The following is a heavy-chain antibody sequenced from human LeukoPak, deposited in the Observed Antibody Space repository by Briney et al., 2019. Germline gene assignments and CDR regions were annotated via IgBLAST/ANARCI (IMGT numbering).Heavy chain of an antibody. D-gene: IGHD4-11*01. V-gene: IGHV3-9*01. CDR1: GFTFDDYA. CDR3: AKDDYNGSVDY. CDR2: INRNSASI. J-gene: IGHJ4*02. Sequence: GRSLRLSCAASGFTFDDYAMHWVRQAPGKGLEWVAGINRNSASIGYAGSVKGRFTISRDNAKNSLYLQMSSLRAEDTALYYCAKDDYNGSVDYWGQGTLVTVSS.